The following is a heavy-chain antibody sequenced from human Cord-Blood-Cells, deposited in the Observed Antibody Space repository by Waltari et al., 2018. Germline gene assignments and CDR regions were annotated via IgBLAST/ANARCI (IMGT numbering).Heavy chain of an antibody. V-gene: IGHV4-39*01. CDR3: ARNLGGSYLEWDFDY. J-gene: IGHJ4*02. CDR2: IYYSGST. CDR1: GGSISSSSYY. D-gene: IGHD1-26*01. Sequence: QLQLQESGPGLVKPSETLSLTCTVSGGSISSSSYYWGWIRQPPGKGVEWIGGIYYSGSTYSNPSLQRLVTISVHTAKHHFSLKLSSVTAADTAVYYCARNLGGSYLEWDFDYWGQGTLVTVSS.